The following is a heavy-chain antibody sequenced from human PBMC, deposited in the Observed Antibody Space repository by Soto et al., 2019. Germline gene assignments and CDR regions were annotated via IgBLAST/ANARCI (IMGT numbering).Heavy chain of an antibody. CDR2: IYYSGST. Sequence: PSETLSLTCTVSGGSISSGDYYWSWIRQPPGKGLEWIGYIYYSGSTYYNPSLKSRVTISVDTSKNQFSLKLTSVTPAATALYSCARTADSNPRHAYSGQGTLVTVSP. CDR3: ARTADSNPRHAY. J-gene: IGHJ1*01. CDR1: GGSISSGDYY. V-gene: IGHV4-30-4*08. D-gene: IGHD5-18*01.